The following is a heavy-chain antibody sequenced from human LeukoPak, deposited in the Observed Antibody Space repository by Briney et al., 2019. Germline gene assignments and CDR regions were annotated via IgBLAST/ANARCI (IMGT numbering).Heavy chain of an antibody. D-gene: IGHD2-2*01. V-gene: IGHV1-46*01. Sequence: ASVTVSCKASGYTFTSYYMHWVRQAPGQGLEWMGIISPSGGSTSYAQKFQGRVTMTRDTSTSTVYMELSSLRSEDTAVYYCARDPGGQLLPLDYWGQGTLVTVSS. CDR1: GYTFTSYY. CDR3: ARDPGGQLLPLDY. J-gene: IGHJ4*02. CDR2: ISPSGGST.